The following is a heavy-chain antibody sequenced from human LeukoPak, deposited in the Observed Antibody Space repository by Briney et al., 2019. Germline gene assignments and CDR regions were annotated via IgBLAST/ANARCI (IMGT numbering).Heavy chain of an antibody. D-gene: IGHD5-12*01. CDR1: GFTFSSNS. CDR2: ISSSSSYI. J-gene: IGHJ4*02. V-gene: IGHV3-21*01. Sequence: GGSLRLSCAASGFTFSSNSMNWVRQAPGKGLEWVSSISSSSSYIYYADSVKGRFTISRDNAKNSLYLQMNSLRAEDTAVYYCARGGDISYYFDYWGQGTLVTVSS. CDR3: ARGGDISYYFDY.